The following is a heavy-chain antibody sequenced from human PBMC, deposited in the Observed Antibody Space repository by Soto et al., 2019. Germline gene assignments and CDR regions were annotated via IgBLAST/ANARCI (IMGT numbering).Heavy chain of an antibody. CDR3: ARAGSYLSYFDY. Sequence: QVPLVQSGAEVKKPGAPVKVSCKASGYTFTSYAMHWVRQAPGQRLEWMGWINAGNGNTKYSQKFQGRVTITRDTSASTAYMELSSLRSEDTAVYYWARAGSYLSYFDYWGQGTLVTVSS. CDR2: INAGNGNT. J-gene: IGHJ4*02. D-gene: IGHD3-16*02. V-gene: IGHV1-3*01. CDR1: GYTFTSYA.